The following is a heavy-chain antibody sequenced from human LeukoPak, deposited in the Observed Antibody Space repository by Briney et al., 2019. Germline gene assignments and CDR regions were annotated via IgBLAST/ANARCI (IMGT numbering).Heavy chain of an antibody. CDR1: GGTFISYG. J-gene: IGHJ4*02. CDR3: GRVVTAMYLDY. CDR2: ISAYNGNT. Sequence: ASVKVSCKASGGTFISYGISWVRQAPGQGLEWMGWISAYNGNTNYAQKLQGRVTMTTDTSTSTAYMELRSLRSDDTAVYYCGRVVTAMYLDYWGQGTLVTVSS. D-gene: IGHD2-21*02. V-gene: IGHV1-18*01.